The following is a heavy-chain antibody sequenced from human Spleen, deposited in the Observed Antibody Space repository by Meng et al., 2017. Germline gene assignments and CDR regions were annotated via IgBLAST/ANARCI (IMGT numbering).Heavy chain of an antibody. V-gene: IGHV1-2*06. J-gene: IGHJ4*02. Sequence: ASVKVSCKASGYTFTGYYMHWVRQAPGQGLEWMGRINPNSCGTNSAQKFQGRVTMTRDTSISTAYMELSRLRSDDTAVYYCARVGGITMVRGVAYWGQGTLVTVSS. CDR2: INPNSCGT. D-gene: IGHD3-10*01. CDR1: GYTFTGYY. CDR3: ARVGGITMVRGVAY.